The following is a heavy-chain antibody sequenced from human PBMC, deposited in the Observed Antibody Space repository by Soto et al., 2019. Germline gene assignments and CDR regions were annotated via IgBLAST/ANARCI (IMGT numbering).Heavy chain of an antibody. J-gene: IGHJ6*02. Sequence: SGTLSLTGAVSGGSISSGGYSWSWIRQPPGKGLEWIGYIYHSGSTYYNPSLKSRVTISVDTSKNQFSLKLSSVTAADTAVCYCARRYSGSYTYYYYYGMDVWGQGTTVTVSS. CDR1: GGSISSGGYS. CDR2: IYHSGST. CDR3: ARRYSGSYTYYYYYGMDV. D-gene: IGHD1-26*01. V-gene: IGHV4-30-2*03.